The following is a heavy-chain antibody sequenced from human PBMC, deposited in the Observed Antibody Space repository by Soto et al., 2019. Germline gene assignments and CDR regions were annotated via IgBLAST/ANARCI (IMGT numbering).Heavy chain of an antibody. D-gene: IGHD3-22*01. Sequence: ASVKVSCKASGYTFTSYGISWVRQAPGQGLEWMGWISAYNGNTNYAQKLQGRVTMTTDTSTSTAYMELRSLRCDDTAVYYCARVLVRYYYDSSGYAFDIWGQGTMVTVSS. CDR3: ARVLVRYYYDSSGYAFDI. J-gene: IGHJ3*02. CDR2: ISAYNGNT. CDR1: GYTFTSYG. V-gene: IGHV1-18*01.